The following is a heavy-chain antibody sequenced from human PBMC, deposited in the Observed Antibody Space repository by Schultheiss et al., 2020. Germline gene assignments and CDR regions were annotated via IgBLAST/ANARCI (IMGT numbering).Heavy chain of an antibody. CDR3: ATSTLDGIAVAGT. J-gene: IGHJ5*02. D-gene: IGHD6-19*01. CDR2: IWYDGSNK. V-gene: IGHV3-33*08. CDR1: GFTFSSYG. Sequence: GGSLRLSCAASGFTFSSYGMHWVRQAPGKGLEWVAVIWYDGSNKYYADSVKGRFTISRDNSKNTLYLQMNSLRAEDTAVYYCATSTLDGIAVAGTWGEGTLVTVSS.